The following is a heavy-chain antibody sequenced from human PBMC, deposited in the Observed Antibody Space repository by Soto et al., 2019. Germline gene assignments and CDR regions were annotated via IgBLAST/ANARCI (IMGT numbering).Heavy chain of an antibody. CDR1: GGSISSYY. CDR3: ASAYSSGWYGIDY. Sequence: PSETLSLTCTVSGGSISSYYWSWIRQPPGKGLEWIGYIYYSGSTNYNPSLKSRVTISVDTSKNQFSLKLSSVTAADTAVYYCASAYSSGWYGIDYWGQGTLVTVSS. V-gene: IGHV4-59*08. D-gene: IGHD6-19*01. J-gene: IGHJ4*02. CDR2: IYYSGST.